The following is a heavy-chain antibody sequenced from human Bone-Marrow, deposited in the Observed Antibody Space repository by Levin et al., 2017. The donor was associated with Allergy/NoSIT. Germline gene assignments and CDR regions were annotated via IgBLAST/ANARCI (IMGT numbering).Heavy chain of an antibody. D-gene: IGHD5-18*01. V-gene: IGHV4-59*08. CDR1: GGSISTYY. Sequence: GSLRLSCTVSGGSISTYYWSWIRQPPGKGLEWIGYVYYSGSTNYNPSLKSRVTMSVDTSKNHFSLTLSSVTAADTPLYYCARHAEPIHRWLVDYWGQGTLVTVSS. CDR3: ARHAEPIHRWLVDY. J-gene: IGHJ4*02. CDR2: VYYSGST.